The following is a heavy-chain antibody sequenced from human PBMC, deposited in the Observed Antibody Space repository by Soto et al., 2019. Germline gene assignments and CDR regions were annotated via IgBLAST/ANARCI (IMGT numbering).Heavy chain of an antibody. V-gene: IGHV3-21*01. CDR1: GFTFSTYT. CDR2: ISAGSRSI. J-gene: IGHJ3*02. Sequence: GGSLRLSCAAAGFTFSTYTMNWVRQAPGKGLEWVSSISAGSRSIYYTDPLKGRSTVSRDNSKNSLYLQINSLKADDTAVYYCARSTPGNPFDIWGQGTMVTVSS. D-gene: IGHD3-10*01. CDR3: ARSTPGNPFDI.